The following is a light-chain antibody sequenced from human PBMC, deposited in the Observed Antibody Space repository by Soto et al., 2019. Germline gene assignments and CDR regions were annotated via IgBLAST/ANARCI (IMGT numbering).Light chain of an antibody. CDR1: QSISSTS. CDR2: ATS. V-gene: IGKV3-20*01. J-gene: IGKJ2*01. CDR3: QQYGDSLYT. Sequence: EIVLTQAPGTLSLSPGERATLSCRASQSISSTSLAWYQQEPGQAPRLLIYATSLRATGIPDRFSGSGSGTDFTLTISGLEPADFAVYYCQQYGDSLYTFGQGTKLEIK.